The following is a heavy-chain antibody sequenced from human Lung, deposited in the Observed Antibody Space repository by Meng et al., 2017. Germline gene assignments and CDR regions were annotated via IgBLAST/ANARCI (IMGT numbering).Heavy chain of an antibody. D-gene: IGHD4-11*01. CDR1: GWSFSDYY. Sequence: QVPLQEWGAVLLTPSETLPLTCGVSGWSFSDYYWSWIRQAPGKGLEWIGEINHSGSTNYNPSLESRATISVDTSQNNLSLKLSSVTAADSAVYYCARGPTTMAHDFDYWGQGTLVTVSS. CDR2: INHSGST. CDR3: ARGPTTMAHDFDY. V-gene: IGHV4-34*01. J-gene: IGHJ4*02.